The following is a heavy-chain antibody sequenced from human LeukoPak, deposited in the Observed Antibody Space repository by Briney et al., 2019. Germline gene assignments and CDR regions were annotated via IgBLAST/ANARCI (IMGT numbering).Heavy chain of an antibody. CDR3: ARGYYNWNYWSDP. D-gene: IGHD1-7*01. V-gene: IGHV4-34*01. Sequence: SETLSLTCAVYGGSFSGYYWSWIRQPPGKGLEWIGEINHSGSTNYNPSLKSRVTISVDTSKNQFSLKLSSVTAADTAVYYCARGYYNWNYWSDPWGQGTLVTVSS. CDR1: GGSFSGYY. CDR2: INHSGST. J-gene: IGHJ5*02.